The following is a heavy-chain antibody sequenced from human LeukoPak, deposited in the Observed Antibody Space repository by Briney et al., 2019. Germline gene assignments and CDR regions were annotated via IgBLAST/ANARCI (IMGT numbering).Heavy chain of an antibody. V-gene: IGHV1-18*01. CDR3: ARDIVVVPAAIGHEDAFDI. J-gene: IGHJ3*02. CDR1: GYTFTSYG. D-gene: IGHD2-2*02. CDR2: ISAYNGNT. Sequence: ASVKVSCKASGYTFTSYGISWVRQAPGQGLEWMGWISAYNGNTNYAQKLQGRVTMTTDTSTSTAYMELRSLRSDDTAVYCCARDIVVVPAAIGHEDAFDIWGQGTMVTVSS.